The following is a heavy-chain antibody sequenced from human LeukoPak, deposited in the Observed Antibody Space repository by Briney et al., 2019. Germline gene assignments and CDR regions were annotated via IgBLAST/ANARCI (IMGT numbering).Heavy chain of an antibody. D-gene: IGHD4-17*01. Sequence: PSETLSLTCAVYGGSFSGYYWSWIRQPPGKGLEWIGEINHSGSTNYNPSLKSRVTISVDTSKNQFSLKLSSVTAADTAVYYCARLFDDYGDQRGLDYWGQGTLVTVSS. J-gene: IGHJ4*02. CDR1: GGSFSGYY. V-gene: IGHV4-34*01. CDR3: ARLFDDYGDQRGLDY. CDR2: INHSGST.